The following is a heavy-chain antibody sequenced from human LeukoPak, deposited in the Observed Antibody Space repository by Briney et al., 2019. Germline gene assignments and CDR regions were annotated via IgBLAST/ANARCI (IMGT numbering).Heavy chain of an antibody. Sequence: GSLRLSCAASGFTFSNYNMNWVRQAPGKGLEWVSSISSSSSYIYYADSVKGRFTISRDNAKNSLYLQMNSLRAEDTAVYYCATARDSNYAYWGQGTLVTVSS. J-gene: IGHJ4*02. CDR2: ISSSSSYI. CDR3: ATARDSNYAY. D-gene: IGHD4-11*01. V-gene: IGHV3-21*01. CDR1: GFTFSNYN.